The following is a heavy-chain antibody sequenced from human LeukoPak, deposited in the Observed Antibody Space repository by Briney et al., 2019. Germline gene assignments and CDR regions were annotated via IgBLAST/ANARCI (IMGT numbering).Heavy chain of an antibody. Sequence: PAGGSLRLSCAASGFTFSSYGMHWVRQAPGKGLEWVAVIWYDGSNKYYADSVKGRFTISRDNSKNTLYLQMNSLRAEDTAVYYGARDHGSGLHFDYWGQGTLVTVSS. D-gene: IGHD2-15*01. V-gene: IGHV3-33*01. J-gene: IGHJ4*02. CDR2: IWYDGSNK. CDR3: ARDHGSGLHFDY. CDR1: GFTFSSYG.